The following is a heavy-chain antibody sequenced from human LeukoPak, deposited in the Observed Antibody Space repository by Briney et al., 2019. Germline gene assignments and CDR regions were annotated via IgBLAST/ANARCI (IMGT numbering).Heavy chain of an antibody. CDR1: GGSFIGNY. Sequence: SETLSFTCAVYGGSFIGNYWSWIRQPPGKGLEWIGEINHSGSTNYNPSLKSRVTISLDTSKNQFSLKLSSVTAADTAVYYCARLDIVVVPAARDYYYYMDVWGRGTTVTVSS. CDR2: INHSGST. D-gene: IGHD2-2*03. J-gene: IGHJ6*03. CDR3: ARLDIVVVPAARDYYYYMDV. V-gene: IGHV4-34*01.